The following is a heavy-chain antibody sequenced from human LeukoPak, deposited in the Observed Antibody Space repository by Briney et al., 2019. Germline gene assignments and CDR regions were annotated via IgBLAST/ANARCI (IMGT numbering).Heavy chain of an antibody. CDR3: ARDSYLDTSGSFADYFDS. CDR2: LSYNRGT. Sequence: SETLSLTCTVSGDSITDSYWSWIRQAPGTGLEWIGYLSYNRGTNSNPSLKSRVTISVDTSKNQVSLKLGSVTVADTAMYFCARDSYLDTSGSFADYFDSWGQGTLVTVSS. J-gene: IGHJ4*02. D-gene: IGHD3-22*01. V-gene: IGHV4-59*01. CDR1: GDSITDSY.